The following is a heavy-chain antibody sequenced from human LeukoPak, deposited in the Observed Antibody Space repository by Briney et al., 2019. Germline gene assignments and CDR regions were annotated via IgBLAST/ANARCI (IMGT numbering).Heavy chain of an antibody. CDR1: GFTFSESW. V-gene: IGHV3-7*03. J-gene: IGHJ4*02. CDR3: AKGKRYPDY. D-gene: IGHD1-1*01. Sequence: GGSLRLSCVVSGFTFSESWMSWVRQAPGKGLGWVASLNLDGSDKYYVDSVKGRFTISRDNAKNSLYLQMDSLRVEDTAVYYCAKGKRYPDYWGQGTLVTVSS. CDR2: LNLDGSDK.